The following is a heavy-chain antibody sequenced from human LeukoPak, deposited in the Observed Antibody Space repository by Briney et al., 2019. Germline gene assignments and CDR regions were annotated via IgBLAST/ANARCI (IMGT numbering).Heavy chain of an antibody. CDR3: ARDVVVVPAAMIDIDYYGMDV. J-gene: IGHJ6*04. V-gene: IGHV1-18*04. D-gene: IGHD2-2*01. Sequence: ASVKVSCKASGYTFTSYGISWVRQAPGQGLEWMGWISAYNGNTNYAQKLQGRVTMTTDTSTSTAYMELRSLRSDDTAVYYCARDVVVVPAAMIDIDYYGMDVWGKGTTVTVSP. CDR1: GYTFTSYG. CDR2: ISAYNGNT.